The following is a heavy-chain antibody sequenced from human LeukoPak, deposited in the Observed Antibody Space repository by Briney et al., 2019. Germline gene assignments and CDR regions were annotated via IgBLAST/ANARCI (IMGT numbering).Heavy chain of an antibody. D-gene: IGHD2-2*02. CDR3: ARVPTVVVPAAIRFDYYYYMDV. CDR2: ISSSSTI. V-gene: IGHV3-48*01. CDR1: GFTFSSYS. Sequence: PGGSLRLSCAASGFTFSSYSMNWVRQAPGKGLEWVSYISSSSTIYYADSVKGRFTISRDNAKSSLYLQMNSLRAEDTAVYYCARVPTVVVPAAIRFDYYYYMDVWGKGTTVTVSS. J-gene: IGHJ6*03.